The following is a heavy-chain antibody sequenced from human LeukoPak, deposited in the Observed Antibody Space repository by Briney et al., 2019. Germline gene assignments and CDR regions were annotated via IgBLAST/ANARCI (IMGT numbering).Heavy chain of an antibody. CDR1: GYSISSGYY. J-gene: IGHJ6*02. V-gene: IGHV4-38-2*02. D-gene: IGHD4-17*01. Sequence: SETLSLTCTVSGYSISSGYYWGWIRQPPGKGLEWIGSIYHSGSTYHNPSLKSRVTISVDTFKNQFSLKLSSVTAADTAVYYCARTFQAPSYGDSDSRTKYPYSMDVWGQGTMVAVSS. CDR2: IYHSGST. CDR3: ARTFQAPSYGDSDSRTKYPYSMDV.